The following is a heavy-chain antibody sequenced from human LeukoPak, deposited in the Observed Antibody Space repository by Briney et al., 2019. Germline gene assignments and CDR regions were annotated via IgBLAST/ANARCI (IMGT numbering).Heavy chain of an antibody. V-gene: IGHV3-13*04. J-gene: IGHJ2*01. CDR2: IDTSGGT. CDR1: GFRFSSYD. Sequence: PGGSLRLSCAASGFRFSSYDMHWVRQATGKGLEWVSAIDTSGGTYYPDSVRGRFTISRENAKDSFYLQMNSLTAGDTAVYYCAGEGFCGGDCPGYLDLWGRGTLVTVSS. CDR3: AGEGFCGGDCPGYLDL. D-gene: IGHD2-21*02.